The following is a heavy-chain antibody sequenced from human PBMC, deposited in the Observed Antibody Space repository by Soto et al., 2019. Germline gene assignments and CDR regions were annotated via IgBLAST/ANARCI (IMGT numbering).Heavy chain of an antibody. D-gene: IGHD3-10*01. J-gene: IGHJ4*02. CDR3: AKDWTSGSYGDY. Sequence: GGSLRLSCAASGFTFSSYGMHWVRQAPGKGLEWVAVISYDGSNKYYADSVKGRFTISRDNSKNTLYLQMNSLRAEDTAVYYCAKDWTSGSYGDYWGQGTLVTVSS. V-gene: IGHV3-30*18. CDR2: ISYDGSNK. CDR1: GFTFSSYG.